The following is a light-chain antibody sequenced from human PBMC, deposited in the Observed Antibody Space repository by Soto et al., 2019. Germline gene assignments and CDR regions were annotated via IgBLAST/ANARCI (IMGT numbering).Light chain of an antibody. V-gene: IGLV2-14*03. CDR2: DVT. J-gene: IGLJ1*01. CDR3: SLYTSSSTYV. Sequence: QSVLTQPASVSGSPGQSITISCTGTSSDVGAYKHVSWYQQHPGKAPKVIIYDVTNRPSGVSNNFSGSKSGNTASLTIPGLQAEDEDDYYCSLYTSSSTYVIATGTKVXVL. CDR1: SSDVGAYKH.